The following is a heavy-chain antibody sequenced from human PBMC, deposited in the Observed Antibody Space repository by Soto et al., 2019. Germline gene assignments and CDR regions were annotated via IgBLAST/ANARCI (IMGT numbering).Heavy chain of an antibody. V-gene: IGHV1-24*01. CDR1: GYTLTELS. CDR3: ATDRIHRRLRYFDWLSPQGAFDI. D-gene: IGHD3-9*01. Sequence: ASVKVSCKVSGYTLTELSMHWVRQAPGKGLEWMGGFDPEDGETIYAQKFQGRVTMTEDTSTDTAYMELSSLRSEDTAVYYCATDRIHRRLRYFDWLSPQGAFDIWGQGTMVTVSS. J-gene: IGHJ3*02. CDR2: FDPEDGET.